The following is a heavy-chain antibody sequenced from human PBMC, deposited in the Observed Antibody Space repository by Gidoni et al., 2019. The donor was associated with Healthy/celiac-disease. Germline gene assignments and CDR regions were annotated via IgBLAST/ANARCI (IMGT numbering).Heavy chain of an antibody. D-gene: IGHD3-9*01. J-gene: IGHJ4*02. CDR1: GGSFSGYY. Sequence: QVQLQQWGAGLLKPSETLSLTCAVYGGSFSGYYWSWIRQPPGKGLEWIGEINHSGSTNYNPSLKSRVTISGDTSKNQFSLKLSSVTAADTAVYYCARGGLSRLLLRYFDWLFIPFDYWGQGTLVTVSS. CDR3: ARGGLSRLLLRYFDWLFIPFDY. CDR2: INHSGST. V-gene: IGHV4-34*01.